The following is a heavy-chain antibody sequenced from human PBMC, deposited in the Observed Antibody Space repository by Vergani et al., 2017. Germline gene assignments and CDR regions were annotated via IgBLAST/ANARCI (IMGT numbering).Heavy chain of an antibody. CDR3: ARLYGRDSSGSKYFDY. Sequence: EVQLVQSGAEVKKPGESLKISCQISGYSFTNYWIGWVRQMPGKGLEWMGIIHPADSDTRYSPSFQGQATIAVGKSISTAYLQRSSLRASDRAMYYCARLYGRDSSGSKYFDYWGQGTLVTVSS. J-gene: IGHJ4*02. D-gene: IGHD3-22*01. CDR2: IHPADSDT. V-gene: IGHV5-51*01. CDR1: GYSFTNYW.